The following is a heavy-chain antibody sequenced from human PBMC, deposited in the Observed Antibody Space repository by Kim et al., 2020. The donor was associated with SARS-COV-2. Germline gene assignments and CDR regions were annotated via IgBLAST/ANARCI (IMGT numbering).Heavy chain of an antibody. CDR2: ISSSSSYI. CDR3: ARGVADTYYDILTGYNGY. V-gene: IGHV3-21*01. J-gene: IGHJ4*02. CDR1: GFTFSSYS. Sequence: GGSLRLSCAASGFTFSSYSMNWVRQAPGKGLEWVSSISSSSSYIYYADSVKGRFTISRDNAKNSLYLQMNSLRAEDTAVYYCARGVADTYYDILTGYNGYWGQGTLVTVSS. D-gene: IGHD3-9*01.